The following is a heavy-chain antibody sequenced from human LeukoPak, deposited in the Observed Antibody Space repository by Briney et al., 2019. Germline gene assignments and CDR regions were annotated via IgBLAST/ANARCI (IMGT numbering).Heavy chain of an antibody. J-gene: IGHJ6*03. CDR3: AKGGELGYYYYMDV. V-gene: IGHV3-23*01. Sequence: PGGSLRLSCAASGFTFSSYAMSWVRQAPGKGLEWVSAISGSGGSTYYADSVKGRFTISRDNSKNTLYLQMNSLRAEDTAVYYCAKGGELGYYYYMDVWGKGTTVTVSS. D-gene: IGHD7-27*01. CDR2: ISGSGGST. CDR1: GFTFSSYA.